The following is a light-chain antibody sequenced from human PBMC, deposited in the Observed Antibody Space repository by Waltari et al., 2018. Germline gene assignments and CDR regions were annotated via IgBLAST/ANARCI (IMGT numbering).Light chain of an antibody. CDR1: QDINDY. CDR3: QQYDSVPFT. V-gene: IGKV1-33*01. Sequence: DIQMTQSPSSLSASVGDRVTITCQASQDINDYLNWYQQKPGKAPKLLVYRGSYLETGVPSRCSGDGSGTDFTFTITSLQPEDIATYYCQQYDSVPFTFGPGTKLDFQ. CDR2: RGS. J-gene: IGKJ3*01.